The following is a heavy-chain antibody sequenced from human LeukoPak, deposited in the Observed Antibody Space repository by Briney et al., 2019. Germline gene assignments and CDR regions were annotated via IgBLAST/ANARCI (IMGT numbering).Heavy chain of an antibody. V-gene: IGHV3-23*01. CDR1: GFTFSSYA. CDR2: TSGSGGSA. Sequence: GGSLRLSCAASGFTFSSYAMSWVRQAPGKGLEWVSATSGSGGSAYYADSVKGRFTISRDNSKNTLYLQMNSLRAEDTAVYYCAKLGSWYYFDYWGQGTLVTVSS. CDR3: AKLGSWYYFDY. J-gene: IGHJ4*02. D-gene: IGHD6-13*01.